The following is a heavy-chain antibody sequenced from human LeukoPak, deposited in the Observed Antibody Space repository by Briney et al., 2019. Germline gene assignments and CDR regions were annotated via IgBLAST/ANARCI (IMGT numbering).Heavy chain of an antibody. Sequence: SETLSLTCTVSGGSISSYYWSWIRQPPGKGLEWIGYIYYSGSTNYNPSLKSRVTISVDTSKNQFSLKLSSVTAADTAVYYCARFRLSLYYFDYWGQGTLVTVSS. V-gene: IGHV4-59*12. CDR3: ARFRLSLYYFDY. CDR2: IYYSGST. CDR1: GGSISSYY. J-gene: IGHJ4*02. D-gene: IGHD3-16*02.